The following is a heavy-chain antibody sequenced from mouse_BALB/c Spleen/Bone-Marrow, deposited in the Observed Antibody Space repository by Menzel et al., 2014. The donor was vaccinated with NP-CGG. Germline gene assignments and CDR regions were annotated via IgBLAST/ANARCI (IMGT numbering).Heavy chain of an antibody. CDR3: ANLWRYAMVY. Sequence: QVQLQQSGPELVKPGASVKLSCKASGYTFTDYYINWVKQKPGQGLEWIGWIYPGSGSTKYNEKFKGKATLTVDTSSSTAYMQLSSLTSEDAAVYFCANLWRYAMVYWGQGTSVTVSS. CDR1: GYTFTDYY. D-gene: IGHD6-1*01. J-gene: IGHJ4*01. V-gene: IGHV1-84*02. CDR2: IYPGSGST.